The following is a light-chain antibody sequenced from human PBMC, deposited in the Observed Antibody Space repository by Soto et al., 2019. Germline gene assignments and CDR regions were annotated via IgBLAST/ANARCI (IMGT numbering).Light chain of an antibody. Sequence: QSVLTQPASVSGSPGQSITISCTGTSSDIGDYDYVSWYQHHPGKPPKLIIYEVIHRPSGVSHRFSGSKSGNTASLTISGLEAADEADYYCSSYSSTNTLFVFGTATQLTVL. CDR1: SSDIGDYDY. CDR2: EVI. J-gene: IGLJ1*01. V-gene: IGLV2-14*01. CDR3: SSYSSTNTLFV.